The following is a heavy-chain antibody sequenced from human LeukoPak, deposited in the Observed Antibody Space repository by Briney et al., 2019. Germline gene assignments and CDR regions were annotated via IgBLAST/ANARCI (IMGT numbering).Heavy chain of an antibody. J-gene: IGHJ5*02. D-gene: IGHD3-22*01. CDR2: ISTNGSTT. CDR1: GFTFSTYV. Sequence: GGSLRLSCSASGFTFSTYVMYWVRQAPGKGLEYVSAISTNGSTTYYADSVKGRVTISRDNSKNTLYLQMSSLRTDDTAMYYCVIRPYYDGSAYYPSWGQGTLVTVSS. CDR3: VIRPYYDGSAYYPS. V-gene: IGHV3-64D*09.